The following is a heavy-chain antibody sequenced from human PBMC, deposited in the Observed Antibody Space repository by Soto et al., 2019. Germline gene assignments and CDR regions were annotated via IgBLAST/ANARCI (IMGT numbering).Heavy chain of an antibody. CDR1: GYTFASYG. Sequence: ASVKVSCKASGYTFASYGISWVRQAPGQGLEWMGWISAYNGNTNYAQKLQGRVTMTTDTSTSTAYMELRSLRSDDTAVYYCARDLPPAIYDYIWGSYRSDAFDIWGQGTMVTVSS. V-gene: IGHV1-18*01. J-gene: IGHJ3*02. CDR3: ARDLPPAIYDYIWGSYRSDAFDI. CDR2: ISAYNGNT. D-gene: IGHD3-16*02.